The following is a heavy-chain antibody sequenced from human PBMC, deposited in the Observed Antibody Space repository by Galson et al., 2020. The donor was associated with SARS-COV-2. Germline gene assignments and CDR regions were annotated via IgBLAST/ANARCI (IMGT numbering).Heavy chain of an antibody. CDR3: ARGSIAVAGTHYYYGMDV. Sequence: GGSLRLSCAASGFTFSSYDMHWVRQATGNGLEWVSAIGTAGDTYYPGSVKGRFTISRENAKNSLYLQMNSLRAGDTAVYYCARGSIAVAGTHYYYGMDVWGQGTTVTVSS. J-gene: IGHJ6*02. CDR2: IGTAGDT. V-gene: IGHV3-13*01. D-gene: IGHD6-19*01. CDR1: GFTFSSYD.